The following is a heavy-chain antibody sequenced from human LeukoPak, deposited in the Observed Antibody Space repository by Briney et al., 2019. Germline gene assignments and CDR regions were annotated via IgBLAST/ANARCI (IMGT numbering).Heavy chain of an antibody. CDR2: IKEDGSEK. V-gene: IGHV3-7*04. J-gene: IGHJ4*02. Sequence: GGSLRLSCAASGFTFSSYSMNWVRQAPGKGLEWVANIKEDGSEKYYVDSVKGRFTISRDNAKNSLYLQMDSLRAEDTAVYYCARDSQHLNFDHWGQGTLVTVSS. CDR3: ARDSQHLNFDH. D-gene: IGHD3-3*02. CDR1: GFTFSSYS.